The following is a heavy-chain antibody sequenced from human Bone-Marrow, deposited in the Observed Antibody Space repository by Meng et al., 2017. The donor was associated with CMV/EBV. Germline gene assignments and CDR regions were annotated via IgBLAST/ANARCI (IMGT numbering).Heavy chain of an antibody. Sequence: GGSLRLSCAASGFTFSSYEMNWVRQAPGKGLEWVSYISSSGSTIYYADSVKGRFTISRDNAKNSLYLQMNSLRAEDTAVYYCARKLGRFRSSWHRGMDVWGQGTTVTVYS. V-gene: IGHV3-48*03. CDR2: ISSSGSTI. D-gene: IGHD6-13*01. CDR1: GFTFSSYE. J-gene: IGHJ6*02. CDR3: ARKLGRFRSSWHRGMDV.